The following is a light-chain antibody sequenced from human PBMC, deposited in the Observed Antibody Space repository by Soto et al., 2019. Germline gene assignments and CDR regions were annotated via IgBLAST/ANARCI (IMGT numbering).Light chain of an antibody. Sequence: DIQMTQSPSTLSASVGDRVTITCRASQSISSWLAWYQQKPGKAPKLLIYDASSLGSGVPSRFSGSGSGTEFTLTISSLQPADFATYYCQQYNSYSWTFDQGTKVEIK. CDR2: DAS. CDR3: QQYNSYSWT. J-gene: IGKJ1*01. CDR1: QSISSW. V-gene: IGKV1-5*01.